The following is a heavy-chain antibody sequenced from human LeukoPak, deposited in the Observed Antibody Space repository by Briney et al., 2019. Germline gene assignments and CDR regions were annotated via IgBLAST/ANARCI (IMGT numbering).Heavy chain of an antibody. D-gene: IGHD2-2*01. CDR3: ARGCSSTSCWLRMDV. Sequence: TASETLSLTCTVSGGSISSSSYYWGWIRQPPGKGLEWIGSIYYSGSTYYNPSLKSRVTISVDTSKNQFSLKLSSLTAADTAVYYCARGCSSTSCWLRMDVWGQGTTVTVSS. CDR1: GGSISSSSYY. J-gene: IGHJ6*02. V-gene: IGHV4-39*07. CDR2: IYYSGST.